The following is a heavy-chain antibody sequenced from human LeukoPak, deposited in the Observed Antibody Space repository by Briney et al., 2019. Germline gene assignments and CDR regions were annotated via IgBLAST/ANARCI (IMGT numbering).Heavy chain of an antibody. CDR3: ARDQDRSGSQSY. D-gene: IGHD1-26*01. V-gene: IGHV1-18*01. CDR1: GYTFTSYR. Sequence: ASVKVSCKASGYTFTSYRISWVRQAPGQGLEWMGWISANNGNTKYNTKYAQNLQGRVTMTTDISTSTAYMELRTLRSDDTAVYYCARDQDRSGSQSYWGQGTLVTVSS. CDR2: ISANNGNTKYNT. J-gene: IGHJ4*02.